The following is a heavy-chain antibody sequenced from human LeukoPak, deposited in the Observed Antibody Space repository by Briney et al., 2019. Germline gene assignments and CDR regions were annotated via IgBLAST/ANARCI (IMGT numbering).Heavy chain of an antibody. CDR3: IVFGDSNH. CDR1: GLTGSHNY. J-gene: IGHJ5*02. D-gene: IGHD4-17*01. CDR2: IHTSGDT. Sequence: AGGSLRLSCAASGLTGSHNYVSWVRQAPGKGLEWVSAIHTSGDTCYADSVKGRFTISRDTSKNTLYLQINSLRGEDTAVYYCIVFGDSNHWGQGTLVTVSS. V-gene: IGHV3-53*01.